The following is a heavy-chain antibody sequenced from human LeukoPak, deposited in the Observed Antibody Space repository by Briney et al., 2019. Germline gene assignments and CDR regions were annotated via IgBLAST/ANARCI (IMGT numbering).Heavy chain of an antibody. CDR3: ARVYYYGSGSYNIFDY. Sequence: SVKVSCKASGGTFSSYAISWVRQAPRQGLEWMGGIIPIFGTANYAQKFQGRVTITADESTSTGYMELSSLRSEDTAVYYCARVYYYGSGSYNIFDYWGQGTLVTVSS. V-gene: IGHV1-69*13. CDR1: GGTFSSYA. CDR2: IIPIFGTA. D-gene: IGHD3-10*01. J-gene: IGHJ4*02.